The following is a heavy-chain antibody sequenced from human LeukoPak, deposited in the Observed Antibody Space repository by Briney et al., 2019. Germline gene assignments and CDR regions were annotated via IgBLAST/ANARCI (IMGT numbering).Heavy chain of an antibody. CDR1: GFRFSSYA. CDR2: ISGSGVST. CDR3: ARDLIGGNAYDY. Sequence: GGSLRLACAASGFRFSSYAMSWVRQAPGKGLEWVSAISGSGVSTYYADSVKGRFTISRDNAKSSLYLQLDSLRAEDTAVYYCARDLIGGNAYDYWGQGALVTVSS. D-gene: IGHD2-15*01. V-gene: IGHV3-23*01. J-gene: IGHJ4*02.